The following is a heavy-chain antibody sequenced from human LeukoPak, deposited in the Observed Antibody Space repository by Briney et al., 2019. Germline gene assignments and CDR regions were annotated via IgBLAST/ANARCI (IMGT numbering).Heavy chain of an antibody. Sequence: PGGSLRLSCAASGFTFSSYWMSWVRQAPGKGLEWVANIKQDGSEKYYVDSVKGRFTISRDNAKNSLYLQMNSLRAEDTAVYYCARNLDIVVVPAAMPLNYWGQGTLVTVSS. D-gene: IGHD2-2*03. CDR2: IKQDGSEK. J-gene: IGHJ4*02. V-gene: IGHV3-7*03. CDR3: ARNLDIVVVPAAMPLNY. CDR1: GFTFSSYW.